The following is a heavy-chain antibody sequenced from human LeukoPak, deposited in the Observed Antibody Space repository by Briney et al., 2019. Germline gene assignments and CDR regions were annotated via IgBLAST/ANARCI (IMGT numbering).Heavy chain of an antibody. CDR2: IGTAGDT. Sequence: GGSLRLSCAASGFTFSSYDMHWVRQATGKGLEWVSAIGTAGDTYYPGSVKGRFTISRDNAKNSLYLQMNSLRAEDTAVYYCARDHGGGNSRVFGKDAFDIWGQGTVVTVSS. V-gene: IGHV3-13*01. CDR3: ARDHGGGNSRVFGKDAFDI. CDR1: GFTFSSYD. J-gene: IGHJ3*02. D-gene: IGHD4-23*01.